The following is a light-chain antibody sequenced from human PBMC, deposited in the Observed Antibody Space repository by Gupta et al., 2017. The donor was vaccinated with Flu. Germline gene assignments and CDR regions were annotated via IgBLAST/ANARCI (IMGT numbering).Light chain of an antibody. CDR3: QVWDSDSDHWV. CDR2: DDR. J-gene: IGLJ3*02. CDR1: YIRTRS. Sequence: GQTATITGGGNYIRTRSGHWYQQRPGQAPVLVVYDDRHRPSGIPERFSGSNSGNTATLTISRVEAGDEAGYYCQVWDSDSDHWVFGGGTKVTVL. V-gene: IGLV3-21*02.